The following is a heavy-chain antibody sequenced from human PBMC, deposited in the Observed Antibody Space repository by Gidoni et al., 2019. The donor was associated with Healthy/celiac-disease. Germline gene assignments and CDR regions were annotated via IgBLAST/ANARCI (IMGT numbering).Heavy chain of an antibody. V-gene: IGHV1-3*01. CDR1: GYTFTSYA. CDR3: ARDFPYYYGSGSYYNHDAFDI. D-gene: IGHD3-10*01. J-gene: IGHJ3*02. CDR2: INAGNGNT. Sequence: QVQLVQSGAEVKKPGASVKVSCKASGYTFTSYAMHWVRQAPGQRLEWMGWINAGNGNTKYSQKFQGRVTITRDTSASTAYMELSSLRSEDSAVYYCARDFPYYYGSGSYYNHDAFDIWGQGTMVTVSS.